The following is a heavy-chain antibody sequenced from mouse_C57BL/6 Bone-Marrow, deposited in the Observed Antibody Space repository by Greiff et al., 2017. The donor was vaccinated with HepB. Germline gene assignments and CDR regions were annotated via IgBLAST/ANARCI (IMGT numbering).Heavy chain of an antibody. D-gene: IGHD4-1*01. V-gene: IGHV5-12*01. Sequence: EVQLVESGGGLVQPGGSLKLSCAASGFTFSDYYMYWVRQTPEKRLEWVAYISNGGGSTYYPDTVKGRFTISRDNAKNTLYLQMSRLKSEDTAMYYCARQGALGRGAMDYWGQGTSVTVSS. CDR3: ARQGALGRGAMDY. CDR1: GFTFSDYY. CDR2: ISNGGGST. J-gene: IGHJ4*01.